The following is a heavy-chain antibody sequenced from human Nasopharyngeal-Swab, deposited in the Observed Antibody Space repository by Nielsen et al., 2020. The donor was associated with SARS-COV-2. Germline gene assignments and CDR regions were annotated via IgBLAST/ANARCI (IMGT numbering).Heavy chain of an antibody. CDR1: GFTFDDYG. V-gene: IGHV3-20*01. Sequence: GGSLRLSCAASGFTFDDYGMSWVRQAPGKGLEWVSGINWNGGSTGYADSVKGRFTISRDNAKNSLYLQMNSLRAEDTALYHCARVYYDSSGYYWGVLGYYYYIDVWGKGTTVTVSS. J-gene: IGHJ6*03. D-gene: IGHD3-22*01. CDR3: ARVYYDSSGYYWGVLGYYYYIDV. CDR2: INWNGGST.